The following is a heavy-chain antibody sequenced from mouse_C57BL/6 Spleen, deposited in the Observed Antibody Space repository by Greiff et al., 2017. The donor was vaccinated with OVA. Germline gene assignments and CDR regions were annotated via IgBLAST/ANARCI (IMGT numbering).Heavy chain of an antibody. D-gene: IGHD1-1*01. CDR1: GYTFTSYW. CDR2: IDPSDSYT. CDR3: ARGDYGSRYFDD. J-gene: IGHJ1*03. Sequence: VQLQQPGAELVKPGASVKLSCKASGYTFTSYWMQWVKQRPGQGLEWIGEIDPSDSYTNYNQKFKGKATLTVDTSSSTAYMQLSSLTSEDSAVYYCARGDYGSRYFDDWGTGTTVTVSS. V-gene: IGHV1-50*01.